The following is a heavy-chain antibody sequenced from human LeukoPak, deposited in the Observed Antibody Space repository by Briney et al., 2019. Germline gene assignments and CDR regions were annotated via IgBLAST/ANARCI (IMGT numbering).Heavy chain of an antibody. CDR3: ARAGPYDSSGYYYKYYYYMDV. D-gene: IGHD3-22*01. CDR2: IYTSVST. CDR1: GGSISSGSYY. Sequence: SETLSLTCTVSGGSISSGSYYWSWIPQPAGKGLGGIVRIYTSVSTHYNPALKSRVTISVYTPKNQVSLKLSSVPAADTAVYYCARAGPYDSSGYYYKYYYYMDVWGKGATVTISS. J-gene: IGHJ6*03. V-gene: IGHV4-61*02.